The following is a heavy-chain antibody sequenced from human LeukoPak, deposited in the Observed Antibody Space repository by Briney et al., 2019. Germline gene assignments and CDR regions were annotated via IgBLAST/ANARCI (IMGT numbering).Heavy chain of an antibody. Sequence: SGGSLRLSCAASGFTFSTYGMNWVRQAPGKGLEWVSYISSSGSTIYYADSVKGRFTISRDNAKNSLYLQMNSLRAEDTAVYYCAGKHCSSTSCYDYYFDYWGQGTLVTVSS. V-gene: IGHV3-48*04. CDR2: ISSSGSTI. CDR1: GFTFSTYG. J-gene: IGHJ4*02. CDR3: AGKHCSSTSCYDYYFDY. D-gene: IGHD2-2*01.